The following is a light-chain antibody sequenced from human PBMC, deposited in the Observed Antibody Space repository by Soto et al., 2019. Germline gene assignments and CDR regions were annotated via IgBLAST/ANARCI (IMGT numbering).Light chain of an antibody. CDR3: NSYTTSNTFV. J-gene: IGLJ1*01. Sequence: QSVLTQPASVSGSPGQAITVPCSGTSSDIGAHNFVSWYQQHPGKAPKLIIYEVINRPLGVSDRFSGSKSGNTASLTISGLQSEDEADYYCNSYTTSNTFVFGSGTKVTVL. V-gene: IGLV2-14*03. CDR1: SSDIGAHNF. CDR2: EVI.